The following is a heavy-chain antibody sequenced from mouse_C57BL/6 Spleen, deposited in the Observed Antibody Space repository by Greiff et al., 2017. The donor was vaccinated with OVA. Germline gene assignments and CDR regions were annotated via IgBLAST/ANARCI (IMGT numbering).Heavy chain of an antibody. V-gene: IGHV5-4*01. CDR3: ARETSGSSRYFDV. CDR1: GFTFSSYA. Sequence: EVKLVESGGGLVKPGGSLKLSCAASGFTFSSYAMSWVRPTPEKRLEWVATISDGGSYTYYPDNVKGRFTISRDNAKNNLYLQMSHLKSEDTAMYYCARETSGSSRYFDVWGTGTTVTVSS. CDR2: ISDGGSYT. D-gene: IGHD1-1*01. J-gene: IGHJ1*03.